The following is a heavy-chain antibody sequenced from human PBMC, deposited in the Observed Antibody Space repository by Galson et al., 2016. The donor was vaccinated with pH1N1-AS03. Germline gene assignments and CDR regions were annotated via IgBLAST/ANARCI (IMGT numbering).Heavy chain of an antibody. Sequence: ETLSLTCAVSGDSISTSNWWSWVRQPPGKGLEWIGEVSHAGRTNYSPSLKSRDTISLDKSKNQFSLQLTSVTAADTAVYYCARDVLPYSLGLDVWGQGTTVTVSS. CDR1: GDSISTSNW. CDR2: VSHAGRT. CDR3: ARDVLPYSLGLDV. D-gene: IGHD5-18*01. J-gene: IGHJ6*02. V-gene: IGHV4-4*02.